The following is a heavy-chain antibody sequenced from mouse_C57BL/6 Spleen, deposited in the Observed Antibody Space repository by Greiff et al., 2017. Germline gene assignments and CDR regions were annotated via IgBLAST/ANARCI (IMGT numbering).Heavy chain of an antibody. V-gene: IGHV1-26*01. CDR2: INPNNGGT. CDR3: AKLTGNDY. Sequence: EVKLQQSGPELVKPGASVKISCKASGYTFTDYYMNWVKQSHGKSLEWIGDINPNNGGTSYNQKFKGKATLTVDKSSSTAYMELRSLTSEDSAVYCCAKLTGNDYWGQGTTLTGSS. CDR1: GYTFTDYY. J-gene: IGHJ2*01. D-gene: IGHD4-1*01.